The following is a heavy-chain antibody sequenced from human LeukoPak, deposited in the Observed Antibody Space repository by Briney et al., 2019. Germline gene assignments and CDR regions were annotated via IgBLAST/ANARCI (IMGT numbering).Heavy chain of an antibody. J-gene: IGHJ4*02. V-gene: IGHV3-48*03. Sequence: QPGGSLRLSCAASGFTFSSYEMNWVRQAPGKVLECVSYISSSGSTIYYADSVKGRFTISRDNAKNSLYLQMNSLRAEDTAVYYCARGQSYLSYWGQGTLVSVSS. CDR2: ISSSGSTI. D-gene: IGHD1-26*01. CDR3: ARGQSYLSY. CDR1: GFTFSSYE.